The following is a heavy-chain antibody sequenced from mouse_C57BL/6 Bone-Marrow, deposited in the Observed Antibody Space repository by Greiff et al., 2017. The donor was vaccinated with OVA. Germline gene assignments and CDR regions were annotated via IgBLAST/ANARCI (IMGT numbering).Heavy chain of an antibody. Sequence: QVQLQQSGAELVRPGASVTLSCKASGYTFTDYEMHWVKQTPVHGLEWIGAIDPETGGTAYNQKFKGKAILTADKSSSTAYMELRSLTSEYSAVYYSTRGYSNYYAMDYWGQGTSVTVSS. J-gene: IGHJ4*01. CDR2: IDPETGGT. CDR1: GYTFTDYE. V-gene: IGHV1-15*01. CDR3: TRGYSNYYAMDY. D-gene: IGHD2-5*01.